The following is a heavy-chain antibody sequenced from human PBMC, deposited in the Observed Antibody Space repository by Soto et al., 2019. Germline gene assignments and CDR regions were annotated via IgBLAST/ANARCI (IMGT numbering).Heavy chain of an antibody. V-gene: IGHV1-3*01. CDR2: INAGNGNT. CDR1: GYTFTSYA. Sequence: ASVKVSCKASGYTFTSYAMHWVRQAPGQRLEWMGWINAGNGNTKYSQKFQGRVTITRDTSASTAYLELSSLRYDDTAVYYCARDPGYCSSWYSSSSAFDIWGQATMVSVS. CDR3: ARDPGYCSSWYSSSSAFDI. D-gene: IGHD6-13*01. J-gene: IGHJ3*02.